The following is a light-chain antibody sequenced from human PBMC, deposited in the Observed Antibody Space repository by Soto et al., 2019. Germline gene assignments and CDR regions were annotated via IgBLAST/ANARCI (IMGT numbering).Light chain of an antibody. Sequence: IVLTQSPDSLAVSLGDRATINCKSRQSALSSPNNKKCLAWYQQKQXQPPKLLLSWASTRESGVPERFISGGSCANLILIISSLEPEDSAAYYYQQRNIWPPVTFGHGTKVDIK. V-gene: IGKV4-1*01. CDR2: WAS. CDR3: QQRNIWPPVT. CDR1: QSALSSPNNKKC. J-gene: IGKJ1*01.